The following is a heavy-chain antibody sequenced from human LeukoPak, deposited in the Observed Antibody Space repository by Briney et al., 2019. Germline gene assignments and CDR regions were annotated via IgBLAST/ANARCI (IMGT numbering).Heavy chain of an antibody. D-gene: IGHD1-26*01. CDR1: GGSFSGYY. Sequence: SQSLSLTCAVYGGSFSGYYCTWIRQAPGKGLEWIGEIHPSGSTNYNPSLMSRVSLSLDTSKNQFSLRLSSVTAADTAVYFCARGLDTYKSGVDWGQGTLVTVSS. CDR3: ARGLDTYKSGVD. CDR2: IHPSGST. J-gene: IGHJ4*02. V-gene: IGHV4-34*01.